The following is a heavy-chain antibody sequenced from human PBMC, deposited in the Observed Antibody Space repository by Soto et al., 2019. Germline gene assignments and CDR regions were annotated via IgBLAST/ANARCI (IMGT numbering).Heavy chain of an antibody. CDR3: ARGYCSGDTCYHIDY. Sequence: EVQLLDSGGGSVQPGGSLRLSCAASGFTFSSYVMRWVRQAPGKGLEWVLSISGSGGSTYYTDSVKGRFTISRDNSKNTLYLQMNSLRAEDTAVYFCARGYCSGDTCYHIDYWGQGTLVTVSS. CDR1: GFTFSSYV. J-gene: IGHJ4*02. D-gene: IGHD2-15*01. CDR2: ISGSGGST. V-gene: IGHV3-23*01.